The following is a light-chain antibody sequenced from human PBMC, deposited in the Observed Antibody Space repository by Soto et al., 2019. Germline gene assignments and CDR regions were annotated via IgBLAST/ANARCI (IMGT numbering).Light chain of an antibody. V-gene: IGLV1-47*01. CDR3: AAWDDSLSGVV. J-gene: IGLJ2*01. Sequence: QSVLTQPPSTSETPGQRVTISCSGSTSNIGRNYVYWYQQLPGMAPKLLIYRNNQRPSGVPDRFSGSKSGTSASLAISGLRSEDEADYYCAAWDDSLSGVVFGGGTKLTVL. CDR1: TSNIGRNY. CDR2: RNN.